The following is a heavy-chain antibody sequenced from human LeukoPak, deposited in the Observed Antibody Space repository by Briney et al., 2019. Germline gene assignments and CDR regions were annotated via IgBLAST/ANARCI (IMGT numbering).Heavy chain of an antibody. V-gene: IGHV1-8*01. CDR2: MNPNSGNT. CDR3: ARGCYSSSWYFYNYSMDD. CDR1: GYTFTSYD. J-gene: IGHJ6*02. D-gene: IGHD6-13*01. Sequence: ASVKVSCKASGYTFTSYDINWVRQATGQGLEWMGWMNPNSGNTGYAQKFQGRVTMTRNTSISTAYMELSSLRSEDTAVYYCARGCYSSSWYFYNYSMDDWGQGTTVTVSS.